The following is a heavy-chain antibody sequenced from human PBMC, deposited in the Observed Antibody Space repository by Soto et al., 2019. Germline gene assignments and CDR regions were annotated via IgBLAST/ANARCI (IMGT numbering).Heavy chain of an antibody. CDR2: ISYDGSNK. Sequence: QVQLVESGGGVVQPGRSLRLSCAASGFTFSSYGMHWVRQAPGKGLEWVAVISYDGSNKYYADSVKGRFTISRDNSKNTLYLQMNSLRAEDTAVYYCAKGRDHLEWLYLREGLYGMDVWGQGTTVTVSS. D-gene: IGHD3-3*01. CDR3: AKGRDHLEWLYLREGLYGMDV. V-gene: IGHV3-30*18. CDR1: GFTFSSYG. J-gene: IGHJ6*02.